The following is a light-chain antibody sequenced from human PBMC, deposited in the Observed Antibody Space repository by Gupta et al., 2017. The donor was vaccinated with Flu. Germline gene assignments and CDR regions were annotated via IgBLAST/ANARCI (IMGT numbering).Light chain of an antibody. V-gene: IGKV1-16*01. J-gene: IGKJ1*01. Sequence: PSSLSASVGDRVTITCRASQDIRNYLAWFQQKPGKAPKSLIYTVSSLQSGVPSRFSGSGSGTDFSLTINNLQPEDFATYYCQQYDTYPWTFGQGTKVEIK. CDR3: QQYDTYPWT. CDR2: TVS. CDR1: QDIRNY.